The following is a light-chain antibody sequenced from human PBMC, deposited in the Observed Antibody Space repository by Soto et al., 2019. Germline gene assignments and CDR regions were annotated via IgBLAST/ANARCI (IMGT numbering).Light chain of an antibody. V-gene: IGKV3-15*01. CDR3: QQYKNWPPWT. Sequence: EIVMTQSPSTLSVSPLERSTLSCRASQSVSSNLAWYQQKPGQAPRLLIYGASTRATGISARFSGSGSGTEFTHTISSLQSEDFAVYYCQQYKNWPPWTFGQGTKVDIK. CDR1: QSVSSN. CDR2: GAS. J-gene: IGKJ1*01.